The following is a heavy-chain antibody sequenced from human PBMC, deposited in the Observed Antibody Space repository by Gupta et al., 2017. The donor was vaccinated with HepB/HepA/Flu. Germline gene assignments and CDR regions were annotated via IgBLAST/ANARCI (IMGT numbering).Heavy chain of an antibody. D-gene: IGHD4-17*01. CDR2: IIPIFGTA. CDR3: ASEHESDDYGDQTYYYYMDV. Sequence: QVLVVQSGGEGKKRGSSVEVAGEASGGTYRGWAIRGVRQAPGQGLEWMGGIIPIFGTANYAQKFQGRVTITADKSTSTAYMELSSLRSEDTAVYYCASEHESDDYGDQTYYYYMDVWGKGPTVTVSS. J-gene: IGHJ6*03. CDR1: GGTYRGWA. V-gene: IGHV1-69*06.